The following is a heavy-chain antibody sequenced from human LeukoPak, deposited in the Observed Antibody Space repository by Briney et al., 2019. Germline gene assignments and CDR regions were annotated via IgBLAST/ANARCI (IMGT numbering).Heavy chain of an antibody. CDR3: ARDLRALPFDY. CDR1: GFTFSSYA. V-gene: IGHV3-21*01. Sequence: GGTLRLSCAASGFTFSSYAVSWVRQAPGKGLEWVSSISSTSSYIYYAASVKGRFTISRGNAKNSLYLQMNSLRAEDTAVYYCARDLRALPFDYWGEGTLVTVSS. J-gene: IGHJ4*02. CDR2: ISSTSSYI.